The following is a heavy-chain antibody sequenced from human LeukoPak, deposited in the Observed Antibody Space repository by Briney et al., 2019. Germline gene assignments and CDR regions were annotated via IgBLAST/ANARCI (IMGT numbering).Heavy chain of an antibody. CDR1: GFTFSGYS. CDR3: ARDLGSIAAVGEDYYYYGMDV. J-gene: IGHJ6*02. D-gene: IGHD6-13*01. V-gene: IGHV3-21*01. CDR2: ISSSSGYI. Sequence: GGSLRLSCAASGFTFSGYSMNWVRQAPGKGLEWVSSISSSSGYIYYADSVKGRSTISRDNAKNSLYLQMNSLRAEDTAVYYCARDLGSIAAVGEDYYYYGMDVWGQGTTVTVSS.